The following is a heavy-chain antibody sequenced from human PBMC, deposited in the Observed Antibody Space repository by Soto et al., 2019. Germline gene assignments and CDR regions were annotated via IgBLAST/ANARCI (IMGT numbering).Heavy chain of an antibody. D-gene: IGHD3-10*01. CDR2: INPNSGGT. J-gene: IGHJ6*02. Sequence: ASVKVSCKASGYTFTGYYMHWVRQAPGQGLEWMGWINPNSGGTNYAQKFQGWVTMTRDTYVSTAYMELSRLRSDDTAVYYCARATLYGSGNYYYGMDVWGQGTTVTVSS. CDR1: GYTFTGYY. V-gene: IGHV1-2*04. CDR3: ARATLYGSGNYYYGMDV.